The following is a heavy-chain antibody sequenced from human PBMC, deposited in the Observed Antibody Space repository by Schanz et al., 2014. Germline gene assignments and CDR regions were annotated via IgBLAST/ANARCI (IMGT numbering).Heavy chain of an antibody. V-gene: IGHV1-18*01. CDR1: GYTFISYG. CDR2: ISPYTGNT. Sequence: QVQLVQSGAEVRKPGASVKVSCKASGYTFISYGISWVRQAPGQGLEWMGWISPYTGNTNYAQTLQGRITLTTDTATSTAYMELRSLRSDDTALYYCATMWAYCAITTRHTLEPFDVWGQGTMVTVSS. CDR3: ATMWAYCAITTRHTLEPFDV. D-gene: IGHD2-21*01. J-gene: IGHJ3*01.